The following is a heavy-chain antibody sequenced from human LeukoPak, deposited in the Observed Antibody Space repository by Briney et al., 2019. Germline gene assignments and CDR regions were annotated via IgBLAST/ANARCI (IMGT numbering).Heavy chain of an antibody. D-gene: IGHD3-9*01. CDR3: AREASPYDILTGYYSRRYYFDY. J-gene: IGHJ4*02. CDR2: IYYSGST. V-gene: IGHV4-59*01. Sequence: PSETLSLTCTVSGGSISSYYWSWIRQPPGKGLEWIGYIYYSGSTNYNPSLKSRDTISVDTSKNQFSLKLSSVTAADTAVYYCAREASPYDILTGYYSRRYYFDYWGQGTLVTVSS. CDR1: GGSISSYY.